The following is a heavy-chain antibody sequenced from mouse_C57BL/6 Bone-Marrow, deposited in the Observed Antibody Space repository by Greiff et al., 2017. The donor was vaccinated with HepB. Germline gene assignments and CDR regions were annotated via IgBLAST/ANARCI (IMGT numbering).Heavy chain of an antibody. CDR1: GYTFTDYN. J-gene: IGHJ4*01. V-gene: IGHV1-18*01. CDR2: INPNNGGT. Sequence: EVQLQQSGPELVKPGASVKIPCKASGYTFTDYNMDWVKQSHGKSLEWIGDINPNNGGTIYNQKFKGKGTLTVDKSSSTAYMELRSLTSEDTAVYYWAREFLYYGNYYAMDYWGQGTSVTVSS. CDR3: AREFLYYGNYYAMDY. D-gene: IGHD2-1*01.